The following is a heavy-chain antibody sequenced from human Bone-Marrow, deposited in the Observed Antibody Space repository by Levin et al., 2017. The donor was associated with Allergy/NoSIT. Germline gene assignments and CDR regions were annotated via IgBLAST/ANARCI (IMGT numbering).Heavy chain of an antibody. D-gene: IGHD2-2*01. V-gene: IGHV3-43*01. CDR2: ISWDGAVT. CDR3: VKGCSTASRSHLDH. J-gene: IGHJ4*02. CDR1: GFTFDDYT. Sequence: GGSLRLSCAASGFTFDDYTMDWVRQAPGKGLEWLSLISWDGAVTFYSDSVKGRFTISRDNTKNSLYLQMHSLRPEDTALYYCVKGCSTASRSHLDHWGQGTQVTVPS.